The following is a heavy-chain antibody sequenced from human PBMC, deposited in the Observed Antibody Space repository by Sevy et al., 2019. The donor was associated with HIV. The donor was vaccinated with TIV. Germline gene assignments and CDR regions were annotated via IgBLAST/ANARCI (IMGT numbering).Heavy chain of an antibody. CDR1: GGSVSSGSYY. J-gene: IGHJ3*02. Sequence: SETLSLTCTVSGGSVSSGSYYWSWIRQPPGKGLEWIGYIYYSGSTNYNPSLKSRVTISVETSKNQFSLKLSSVTAAETAVYYCARDLPYDSSGYYAFDIWGQGTMVTVSS. CDR2: IYYSGST. CDR3: ARDLPYDSSGYYAFDI. D-gene: IGHD3-22*01. V-gene: IGHV4-61*01.